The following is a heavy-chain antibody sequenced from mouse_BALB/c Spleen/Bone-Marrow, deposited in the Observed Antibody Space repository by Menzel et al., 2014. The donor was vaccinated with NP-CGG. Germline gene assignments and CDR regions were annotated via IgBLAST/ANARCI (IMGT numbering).Heavy chain of an antibody. D-gene: IGHD2-14*01. CDR3: ASYRYGWYFDV. J-gene: IGHJ1*01. V-gene: IGHV14-3*02. CDR1: GFNIKDTY. CDR2: IDPANGNT. Sequence: EVQLQQSGAELVKPGASVKLSCTASGFNIKDTYMHWVKQRPEQGLECIGRIDPANGNTKYDPKFQGKATITADTSSNTAYLQLSSLTSEDTAVYYCASYRYGWYFDVWGAGTTVTVSS.